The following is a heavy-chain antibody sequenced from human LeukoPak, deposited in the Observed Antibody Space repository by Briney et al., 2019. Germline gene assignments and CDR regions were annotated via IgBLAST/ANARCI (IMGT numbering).Heavy chain of an antibody. CDR1: VYTPTALS. D-gene: IGHD3-3*02. CDR3: AAARVRHFPRYFDL. CDR2: FDLEDGET. Sequence: ASVPVSRKVSVYTPTALSMRWVREAPGRGLGRMGGFDLEDGETIYAQKLQGSVTMTEDTSTDTAYMQLSSLRSEDTAVYYGAAARVRHFPRYFDLWGRGTIVSPSS. J-gene: IGHJ2*01. V-gene: IGHV1-24*01.